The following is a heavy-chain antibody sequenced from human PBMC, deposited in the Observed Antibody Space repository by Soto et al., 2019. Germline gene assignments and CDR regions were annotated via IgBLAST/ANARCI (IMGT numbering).Heavy chain of an antibody. CDR3: ATTVSVPHNDSFDI. D-gene: IGHD4-17*01. CDR2: INPSGGST. CDR1: GYTFTSYY. V-gene: IGHV1-46*03. Sequence: QVQLVQSGAEVKKPGASVKVSCKASGYTFTSYYMHWVRQAPGQGLEWMGIINPSGGSTSYAQKVQGRVTMTRDTCTSTVYMELSSLRSEETAVYYCATTVSVPHNDSFDIWGQGTMVTVSS. J-gene: IGHJ3*02.